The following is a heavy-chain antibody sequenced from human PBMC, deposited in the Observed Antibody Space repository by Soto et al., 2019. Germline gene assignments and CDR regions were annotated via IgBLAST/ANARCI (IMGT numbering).Heavy chain of an antibody. CDR2: ISSSSSYI. J-gene: IGHJ3*02. Sequence: EVQLVESGGGLVKPGGSLRLSCAASGFTFSSYSMNWVRQAPGKGLEWVSSISSSSSYIYYADSVKGRFTISRDNAKNSLYLQMNSLRAEDTAVYYCARIEMATISFKSLSDIWGQGTMVTGSS. CDR1: GFTFSSYS. D-gene: IGHD5-12*01. CDR3: ARIEMATISFKSLSDI. V-gene: IGHV3-21*01.